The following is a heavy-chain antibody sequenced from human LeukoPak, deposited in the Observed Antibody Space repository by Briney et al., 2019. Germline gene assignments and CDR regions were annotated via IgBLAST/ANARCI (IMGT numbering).Heavy chain of an antibody. Sequence: GASVKVSCKASGYTFTSYDINWVRQATGQGLEWMGWMNPNSGNTGYAQKFQGRVTITRNTSISTAYMELSSLRSEDTAVYYCARRTGTTVVTHLGGGSAFDIWGQGTMVTVSS. V-gene: IGHV1-8*03. CDR3: ARRTGTTVVTHLGGGSAFDI. CDR1: GYTFTSYD. CDR2: MNPNSGNT. D-gene: IGHD4-23*01. J-gene: IGHJ3*02.